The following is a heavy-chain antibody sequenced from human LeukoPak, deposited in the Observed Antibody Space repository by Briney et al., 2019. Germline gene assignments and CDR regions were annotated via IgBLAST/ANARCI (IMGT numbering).Heavy chain of an antibody. CDR3: ARDSRGDSYVPDAFDI. D-gene: IGHD5-18*01. J-gene: IGHJ3*02. CDR1: GFTSSSYA. Sequence: GGSLRLSCAASGFTSSSYAMSWVRQAPGKGLEWVSAISGSGGSTYYADSVKGRFTISRDNSKNTLYLQMNSLRAEDTAVYYCARDSRGDSYVPDAFDIWGQGTMVTVSS. CDR2: ISGSGGST. V-gene: IGHV3-23*01.